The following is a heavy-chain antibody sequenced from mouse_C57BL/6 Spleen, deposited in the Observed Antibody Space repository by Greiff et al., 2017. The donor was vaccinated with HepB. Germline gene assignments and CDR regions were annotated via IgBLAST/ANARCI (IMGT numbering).Heavy chain of an antibody. D-gene: IGHD1-1*01. J-gene: IGHJ3*01. CDR3: AGTFITTVVAPFAY. CDR2: IWSGGST. V-gene: IGHV2-2*01. Sequence: QVQLQQSGPGLVQPSQSLSITCTVSGFSLTSYGVHWVRQSPGKGLEWLGVIWSGGSTDYNAAFISRLSISKDNSKSQVFFKMNSLQADDTAIYYCAGTFITTVVAPFAYWGQGTLVTVSA. CDR1: GFSLTSYG.